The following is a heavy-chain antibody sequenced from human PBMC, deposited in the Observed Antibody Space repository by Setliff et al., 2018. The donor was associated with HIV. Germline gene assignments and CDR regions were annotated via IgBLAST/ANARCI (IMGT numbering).Heavy chain of an antibody. CDR1: GFTFSDYY. Sequence: GGSLRLSCAASGFTFSDYYMSWIRQAPGKGLEWVSYISSRSSSYTNYADSVKGRFTISRDNAKNSLYLQMNSLRAEDTAVYYCARVQYFNSGGYWATIRHYYYMDVWGTGTTVTVSS. CDR3: ARVQYFNSGGYWATIRHYYYMDV. V-gene: IGHV3-11*06. CDR2: ISSRSSSYT. D-gene: IGHD3-22*01. J-gene: IGHJ6*03.